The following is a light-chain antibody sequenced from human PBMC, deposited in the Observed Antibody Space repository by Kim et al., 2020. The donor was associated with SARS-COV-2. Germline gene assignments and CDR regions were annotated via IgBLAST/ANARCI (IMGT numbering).Light chain of an antibody. Sequence: QSVLTQPPSASGTPGQRVTISCSGSSSNIGSKNVNWYQQLPGTAPKLLICRNNKRPSGVPDRFSGSKAGTSASLAISGLQSEDEADYYCAAWDDSLNGHVFGTGTKVTVL. CDR1: SSNIGSKN. CDR3: AAWDDSLNGHV. J-gene: IGLJ1*01. V-gene: IGLV1-44*01. CDR2: RNN.